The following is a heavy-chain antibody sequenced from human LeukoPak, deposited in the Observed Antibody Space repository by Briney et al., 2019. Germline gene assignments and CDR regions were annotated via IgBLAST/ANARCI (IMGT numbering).Heavy chain of an antibody. V-gene: IGHV3-21*01. CDR2: IISSSSYI. Sequence: PGGPLTLSCAASGFTLSSYSMNWVRQAPGKALEWVSSIISSSSYIYYADSVKGRFTISRDNAKNSLYLQMNSLRAEDTAVYYCARDPGVRGKVDYWGQGTLVTVSS. J-gene: IGHJ4*02. D-gene: IGHD3-10*01. CDR1: GFTLSSYS. CDR3: ARDPGVRGKVDY.